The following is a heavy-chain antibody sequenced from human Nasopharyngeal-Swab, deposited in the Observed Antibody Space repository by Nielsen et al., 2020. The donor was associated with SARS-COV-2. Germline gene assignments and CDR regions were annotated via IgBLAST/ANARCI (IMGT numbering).Heavy chain of an antibody. D-gene: IGHD3-10*01. V-gene: IGHV3-21*01. CDR1: GFTFSSYS. CDR2: ISSSSSYI. Sequence: GGSLRLSCAASGFTFSSYSMNWVRQAPGKGLEWVSSISSSSSYIYYADSVKGRFTISRDNAKNSLYLQMNSLRAEDTAVYYCARDHVLPDAFDIGGQGTMVTVSS. CDR3: ARDHVLPDAFDI. J-gene: IGHJ3*02.